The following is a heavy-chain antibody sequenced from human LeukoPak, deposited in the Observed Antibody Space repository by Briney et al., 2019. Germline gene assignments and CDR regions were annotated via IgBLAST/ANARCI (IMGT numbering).Heavy chain of an antibody. CDR3: AELGITMIGGV. Sequence: GGSLRLSCAASGFTFNDYYMNWIRQAPGKGLEWVSYISSSGSSIHYADSVKGRFTISRDNAKNSLYLQMNSLRAEDTAVYYCAELGITMIGGVWGKGTTVTISS. CDR2: ISSSGSSI. D-gene: IGHD3-10*02. CDR1: GFTFNDYY. J-gene: IGHJ6*04. V-gene: IGHV3-11*04.